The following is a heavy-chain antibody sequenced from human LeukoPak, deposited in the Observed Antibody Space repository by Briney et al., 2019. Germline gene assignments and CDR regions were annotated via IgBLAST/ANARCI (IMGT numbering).Heavy chain of an antibody. CDR3: ARDVIYGDYYYYGMDV. CDR2: IYYSGST. D-gene: IGHD4-17*01. Sequence: SQTLSLTCTVSGGPISSGDYYWSWIRQPPGKGLEWIGYIYYSGSTYYNPSLKSRVTISVDTSKNQFSLKLSSVTAADTAVYYCARDVIYGDYYYYGMDVWGQGTTVTVSS. V-gene: IGHV4-30-4*01. CDR1: GGPISSGDYY. J-gene: IGHJ6*02.